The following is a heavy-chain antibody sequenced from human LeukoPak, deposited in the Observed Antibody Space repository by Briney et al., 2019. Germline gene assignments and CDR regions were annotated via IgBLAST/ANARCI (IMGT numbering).Heavy chain of an antibody. CDR3: ARDPSDV. V-gene: IGHV3-48*02. CDR1: GFTFSTYS. Sequence: GGSLRLSCAASGFTFSTYSMQWVRQAPGKGLERLSSISSGTTTIYYADSVKGRFTISRDNAKNSLYLQTNSLRDEDTAIYYCARDPSDVWGQGTTVTVSS. J-gene: IGHJ6*02. CDR2: ISSGTTTI.